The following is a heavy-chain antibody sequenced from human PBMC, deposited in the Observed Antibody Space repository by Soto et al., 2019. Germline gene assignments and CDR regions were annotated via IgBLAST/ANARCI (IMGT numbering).Heavy chain of an antibody. CDR1: GYSFTTYA. J-gene: IGHJ4*02. CDR2: INAGNGNT. D-gene: IGHD3-16*02. V-gene: IGHV1-3*01. CDR3: TRSAVRPSGXLIGPFDY. Sequence: ASVKVSCKASGYSFTTYAMHWVRQAPGQRLEWMGWINAGNGNTKYSQKLQGRVTITRDTSASTAYMELSSLRSEDTAVYYCTRSAVRPSGXLIGPFDYWGQGTLVTVSS.